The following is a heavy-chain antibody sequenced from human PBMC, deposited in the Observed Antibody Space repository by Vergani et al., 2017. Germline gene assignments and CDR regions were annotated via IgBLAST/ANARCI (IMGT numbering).Heavy chain of an antibody. V-gene: IGHV3-23*04. J-gene: IGHJ3*02. CDR2: ISGSGGST. CDR3: AKSVEGFDAFDI. CDR1: GFTFDDYG. Sequence: EVQLVESGGGVVRPGGSLRLSCAASGFTFDDYGMSWVRQAPGKGLEWVSAISGSGGSTYYADSVKGRFTISRDNSKNTLYLQMNSLRAEDTAVYYCAKSVEGFDAFDIWGQGTMVTVSS.